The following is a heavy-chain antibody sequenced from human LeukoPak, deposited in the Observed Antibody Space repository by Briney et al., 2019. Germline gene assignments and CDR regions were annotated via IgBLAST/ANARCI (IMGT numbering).Heavy chain of an antibody. CDR1: GYTFTSYF. J-gene: IGHJ4*02. V-gene: IGHV1-46*01. CDR2: TNPSDGGT. CDR3: AREVGATDY. Sequence: ASVKVSCKASGYTFTSYFIHWVRQAPGQGLEWMGLTNPSDGGTLYAQDFQGRVTMTRDLSTSTVYMELSSLRSEDTAAFYCAREVGATDYWGQGTQVTVST. D-gene: IGHD1-26*01.